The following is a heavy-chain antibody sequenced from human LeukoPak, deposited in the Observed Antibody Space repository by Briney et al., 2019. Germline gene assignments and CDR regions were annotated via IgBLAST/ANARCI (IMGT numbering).Heavy chain of an antibody. Sequence: PGGSLRLSCAASGFTFSSYGMHWVRQAPGKGPEWVAVISYDGSNKYYADSVKGRFTISRDNSKNTLYLQMNSLRAEDTAVYYCARDDLLWFGEFSPDYWGQGTLVTVSS. CDR3: ARDDLLWFGEFSPDY. D-gene: IGHD3-10*01. CDR1: GFTFSSYG. V-gene: IGHV3-30*19. J-gene: IGHJ4*02. CDR2: ISYDGSNK.